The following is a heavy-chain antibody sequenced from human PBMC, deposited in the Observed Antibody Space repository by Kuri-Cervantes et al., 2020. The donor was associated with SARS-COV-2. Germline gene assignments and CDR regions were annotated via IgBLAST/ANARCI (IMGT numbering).Heavy chain of an antibody. CDR2: ISSSSSYI. J-gene: IGHJ3*02. D-gene: IGHD4-17*01. CDR1: GFTFSSYS. V-gene: IGHV3-21*01. CDR3: ARDLSPTRRIFDYGDSSGPHDAFDI. Sequence: GGSLRLSCAASGFTFSSYSMNWVRQAPGKGLEWVSSISSSSSYIYYADSVKGRFTISRDNAKNSLYLQMNSLRAEDTAVYYCARDLSPTRRIFDYGDSSGPHDAFDIWGQGTTVTVSS.